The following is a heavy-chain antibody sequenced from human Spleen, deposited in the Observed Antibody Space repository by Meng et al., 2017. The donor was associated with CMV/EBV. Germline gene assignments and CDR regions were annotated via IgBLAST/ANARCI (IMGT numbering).Heavy chain of an antibody. CDR1: GYTYPGYD. CDR2: SHTHTSDK. D-gene: IGHD4-23*01. J-gene: IGHJ4*02. CDR3: ARVKVRETQNDAVDL. Sequence: GYTYPGYDIHRVRQAHGQGLEGVGWSHTHTSDKKYAQKLQGRVSVTRDSYISTATMEMSRLRSDDTAVYDCARVKVRETQNDAVDLWGQGTMVTVSS. V-gene: IGHV1-2*02.